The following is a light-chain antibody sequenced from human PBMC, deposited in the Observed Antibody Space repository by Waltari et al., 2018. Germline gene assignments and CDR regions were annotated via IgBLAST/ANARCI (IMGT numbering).Light chain of an antibody. Sequence: ELVMTQSPATLSVSPGERVTLSCRASQSVSSNLAWYQQKPGQTPRLLIYGASTRATGIPARFSGSGSGTEFTLTISSLQSEDFAVYYCQQYNNWPPLFTFGPGTKVAIK. J-gene: IGKJ3*01. V-gene: IGKV3D-15*01. CDR1: QSVSSN. CDR2: GAS. CDR3: QQYNNWPPLFT.